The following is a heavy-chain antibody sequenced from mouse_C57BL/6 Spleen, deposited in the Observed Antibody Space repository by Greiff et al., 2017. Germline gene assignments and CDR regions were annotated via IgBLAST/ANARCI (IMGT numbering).Heavy chain of an antibody. Sequence: QVQLKQSGAELMKPGASVKLSCTATGYTFTGYWIEWVKQRPGHGLEWIGEILPGSGSTNYNAKFKGKATFTADTSSNTAYMQLSSLPTEDSAIDYCARSGQLRLPFAYWGKGTLVTVSA. V-gene: IGHV1-9*01. CDR3: ARSGQLRLPFAY. CDR1: GYTFTGYW. J-gene: IGHJ3*01. CDR2: ILPGSGST. D-gene: IGHD3-2*02.